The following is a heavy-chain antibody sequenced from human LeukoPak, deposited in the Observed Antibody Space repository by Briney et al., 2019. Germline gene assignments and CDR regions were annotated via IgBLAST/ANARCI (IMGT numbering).Heavy chain of an antibody. V-gene: IGHV3-9*01. J-gene: IGHJ4*02. D-gene: IGHD3-9*01. CDR1: GFTVGGDD. CDR2: ICWNSGRI. CDR3: AKGKLLRYFDWLLYTDSLSPYFDY. Sequence: GRSLRLSCAASGFTVGGDDMRWVRQAPGKGLEWVSGICWNSGRICSEDSVKGRFTITRDNAKNSLYLQMNSLRSKDTALYYCAKGKLLRYFDWLLYTDSLSPYFDYWGQGTLVTVSS.